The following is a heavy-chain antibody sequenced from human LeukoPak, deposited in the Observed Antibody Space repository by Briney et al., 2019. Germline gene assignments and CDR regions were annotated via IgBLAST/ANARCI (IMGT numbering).Heavy chain of an antibody. V-gene: IGHV3-11*01. CDR3: ARFLDIFGVFDY. CDR2: ISSSGRTI. Sequence: GGSLTLSCAASGFTFSDYYMSWIRQAPGKGLEWVSDISSSGRTIYYADSVKGRFTISRDNAKNSLYLQMNSLKAEETAVYYCARFLDIFGVFDYWGPGTLVTVSS. D-gene: IGHD3-3*02. CDR1: GFTFSDYY. J-gene: IGHJ4*01.